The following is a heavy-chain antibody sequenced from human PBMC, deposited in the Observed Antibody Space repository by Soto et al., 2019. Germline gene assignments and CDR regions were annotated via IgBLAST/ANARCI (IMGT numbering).Heavy chain of an antibody. V-gene: IGHV1-69*06. D-gene: IGHD6-13*01. J-gene: IGHJ4*02. CDR3: ASIAAARTPYYFDY. CDR1: GGTFRSYA. CDR2: IIPIFGTA. Sequence: ASVKVSCKASGGTFRSYANSWVRQAPGQGLEWMGGIIPIFGTANYAQKFQGRVTITADKSTSTAYMELSSLRSEDTAVYYCASIAAARTPYYFDYWGQGTLVTVSS.